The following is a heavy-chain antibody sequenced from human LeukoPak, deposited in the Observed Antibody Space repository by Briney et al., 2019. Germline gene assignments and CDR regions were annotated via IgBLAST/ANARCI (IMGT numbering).Heavy chain of an antibody. CDR3: ARPGRYYDSSGYFLDAFDI. CDR2: IYYSGST. D-gene: IGHD3-22*01. V-gene: IGHV4-39*01. CDR1: GGSISSSSYY. J-gene: IGHJ3*02. Sequence: SEILSLTCTVSGGSISSSSYYWGWIRQPPGKGLEWIGSIYYSGSTYYNPSLKSRVTISVDTSKNQFSLKLSSVTAADTAVYYCARPGRYYDSSGYFLDAFDIWGQGTMVTVSS.